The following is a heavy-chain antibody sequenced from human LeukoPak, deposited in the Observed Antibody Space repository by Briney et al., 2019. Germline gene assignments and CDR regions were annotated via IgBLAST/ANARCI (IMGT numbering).Heavy chain of an antibody. CDR1: GGSISSAAYY. J-gene: IGHJ4*02. Sequence: KPSQTLSLTCTVSGGSISSAAYYWSWIRQPAGKGLEWIARIYISGSTNYNPSLKSRVTISVDTSKNQFSLKLSSVTAADTAVYYCAREREGPYGYLDYWGQGTLVTVSS. D-gene: IGHD4-17*01. CDR3: AREREGPYGYLDY. V-gene: IGHV4-61*02. CDR2: IYISGST.